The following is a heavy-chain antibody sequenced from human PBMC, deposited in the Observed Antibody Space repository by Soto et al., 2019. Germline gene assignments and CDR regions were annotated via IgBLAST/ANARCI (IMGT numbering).Heavy chain of an antibody. CDR2: IYYSGST. Sequence: SETLSLTCTVSGGSISSGGYYWSWNRQPPGKGLEWIGYIYYSGSTNYNPSLKSRVTISVDTSKNQFSLKLNSMTAADTAVYYCARHNYGSGSTYFDYWGQGTLVTVSS. D-gene: IGHD3-10*01. J-gene: IGHJ4*02. CDR3: ARHNYGSGSTYFDY. CDR1: GGSISSGGYY. V-gene: IGHV4-61*08.